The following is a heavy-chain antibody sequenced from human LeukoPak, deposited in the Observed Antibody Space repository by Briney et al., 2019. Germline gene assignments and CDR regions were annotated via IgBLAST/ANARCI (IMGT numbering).Heavy chain of an antibody. CDR2: IKHDGSVK. CDR3: AGDASYSSDS. V-gene: IGHV3-7*05. D-gene: IGHD6-13*01. CDR1: GFTFSSYW. Sequence: GGSLRLSCAASGFTFSSYWMSWVRQAPGKGLEWVANIKHDGSVKYYVDSVKGRFTISRDNAQKSLYLQMNSLRAEDTAVYFCAGDASYSSDSWGQGTLVTVSS. J-gene: IGHJ4*02.